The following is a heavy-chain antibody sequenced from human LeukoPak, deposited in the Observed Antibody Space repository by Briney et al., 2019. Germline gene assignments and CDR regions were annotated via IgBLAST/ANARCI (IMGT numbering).Heavy chain of an antibody. CDR1: GASVSTTAYF. Sequence: SQTLSLTCSVSGASVSTTAYFWNGIRQPAGEGLEWIGRIYASGNTHYNPSLKSRVTMSLDTSKNQFSLTMNSVTAADSAVYFCASYREAYDLYPHGLDVWGRGTVVTVSS. D-gene: IGHD5-24*01. CDR2: IYASGNT. V-gene: IGHV4-61*02. CDR3: ASYREAYDLYPHGLDV. J-gene: IGHJ3*01.